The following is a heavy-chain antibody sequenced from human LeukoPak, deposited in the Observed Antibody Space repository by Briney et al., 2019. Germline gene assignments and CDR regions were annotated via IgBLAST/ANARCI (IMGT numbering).Heavy chain of an antibody. CDR1: GGSISSRSYY. V-gene: IGHV4-39*01. Sequence: SETLSLTCTVSGGSISSRSYYWGWIRQPPGKGLEWIGSIYYSGSTYYNPSLKSRVTISVDTSKNQFSLKLSSVTAADTAVYYCASSSITYSGSYWFDYWGQGTLVTVSS. J-gene: IGHJ4*02. CDR3: ASSSITYSGSYWFDY. D-gene: IGHD1-26*01. CDR2: IYYSGST.